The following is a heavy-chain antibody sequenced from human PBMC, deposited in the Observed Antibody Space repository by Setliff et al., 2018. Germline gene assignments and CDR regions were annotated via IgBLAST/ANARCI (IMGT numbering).Heavy chain of an antibody. CDR1: GASVSSHY. V-gene: IGHV4-59*02. CDR2: TSYSGIT. J-gene: IGHJ4*02. Sequence: SETLSLTCNVSGASVSSHYWDWIRQPPGKGLEWIGFTSYSGITTYNVSLKSRATISLDMSKNEFYLRMASVTSADTAVYYCVRSAVYCASDCYPRYFDSWGQGTLVNVSS. D-gene: IGHD2-21*01. CDR3: VRSAVYCASDCYPRYFDS.